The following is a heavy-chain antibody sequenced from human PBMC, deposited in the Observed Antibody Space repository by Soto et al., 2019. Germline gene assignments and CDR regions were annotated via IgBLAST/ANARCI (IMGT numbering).Heavy chain of an antibody. Sequence: ASVKVSCKASGYTFTSYYMHWVRQAPGQGLEWMGIINPSGGSTSYAQKFQGRATMTRDTSTSTVYMELSSLRSEDTAVYYCASQPDITGVFDYWGQGTLVTVSS. J-gene: IGHJ4*02. D-gene: IGHD1-20*01. CDR1: GYTFTSYY. V-gene: IGHV1-46*03. CDR3: ASQPDITGVFDY. CDR2: INPSGGST.